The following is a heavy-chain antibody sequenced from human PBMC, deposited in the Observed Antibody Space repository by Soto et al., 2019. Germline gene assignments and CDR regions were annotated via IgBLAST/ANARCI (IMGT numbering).Heavy chain of an antibody. CDR3: ARRLANTVTTYSWFDP. V-gene: IGHV4-59*11. Sequence: PSETLSLTCSVSGASITSHYWSWIRQPPGKGLEWIGYIYYSGSTSYNPSLKSRVTISVDTSKSQFSLKLTSVTAADTAVYSCARRLANTVTTYSWFDPWGQGTLVTVSS. CDR1: GASITSHY. J-gene: IGHJ5*02. CDR2: IYYSGST. D-gene: IGHD4-17*01.